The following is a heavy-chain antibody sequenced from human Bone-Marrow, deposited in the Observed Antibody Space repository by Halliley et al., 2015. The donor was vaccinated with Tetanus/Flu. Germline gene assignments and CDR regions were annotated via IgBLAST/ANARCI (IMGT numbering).Heavy chain of an antibody. CDR2: IIPIFGTA. CDR3: AGAGHCRSSSCQAHYYGMDV. D-gene: IGHD2-2*01. Sequence: QLVQSGAEVKKPGSSVKVSCKASGGTFSSYAISWVRQAPGQGLEWMGGIIPIFGTANYAQKFQGRVTITAGKSTSTAYMELSSLRSEDTAVYDGAGAGHCRSSSCQAHYYGMDVWGQGTTVTVSS. CDR1: GGTFSSYA. J-gene: IGHJ6*02. V-gene: IGHV1-69*06.